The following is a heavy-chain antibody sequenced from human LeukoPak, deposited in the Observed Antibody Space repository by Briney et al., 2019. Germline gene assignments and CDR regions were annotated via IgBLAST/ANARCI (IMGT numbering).Heavy chain of an antibody. CDR2: INHSGST. D-gene: IGHD1/OR15-1a*01. CDR3: ARRMRTRAFDY. J-gene: IGHJ4*02. Sequence: SETLSLTCAVYGGSFSDYWWTWIRQSPGKGLEWIGEINHSGSTNYNPSLKSRVTISVDTSKNQFSLKLSSVTAADTAVYYCARRMRTRAFDYWGQGTLVTVSS. V-gene: IGHV4-34*01. CDR1: GGSFSDYW.